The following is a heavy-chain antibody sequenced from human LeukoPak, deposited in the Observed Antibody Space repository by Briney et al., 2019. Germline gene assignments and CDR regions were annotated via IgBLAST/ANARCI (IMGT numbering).Heavy chain of an antibody. Sequence: PGGSLRLSCAASGFDFKKYEMNWVRLAPGKGLEWISYISGKNIINYADSVKGRFTISRDNTKNSLYLQMNSLRAEDTAVYYCASELWFGESNALDTWGQGTVVTVS. J-gene: IGHJ3*02. CDR2: ISGKNII. CDR1: GFDFKKYE. CDR3: ASELWFGESNALDT. D-gene: IGHD3-10*01. V-gene: IGHV3-48*03.